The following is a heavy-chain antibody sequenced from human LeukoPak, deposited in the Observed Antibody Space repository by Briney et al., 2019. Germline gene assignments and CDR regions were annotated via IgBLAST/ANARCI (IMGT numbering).Heavy chain of an antibody. J-gene: IGHJ5*02. V-gene: IGHV3-20*04. CDR3: ARDVAYYGSGSNTYNWFDP. D-gene: IGHD3-10*01. CDR2: INWNGGST. Sequence: PGGSLRLSCAASGFTFDDYGMSWVRQAPGKGLEWVSGINWNGGSTGYADSVKGRFTISRDNAKNSLYLQMNSLRAEDTALYYCARDVAYYGSGSNTYNWFDPWGQGTLVTVSS. CDR1: GFTFDDYG.